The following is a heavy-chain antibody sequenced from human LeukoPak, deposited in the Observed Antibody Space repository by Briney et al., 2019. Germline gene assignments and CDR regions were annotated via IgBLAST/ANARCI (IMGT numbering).Heavy chain of an antibody. Sequence: SVKVSCKASGGTFSSYAISWVRQAPGQGLEWMGGIIPIFGTANYAQKFQGRVTITTDESTSTAYMELSSLRPEDTAVYYCARGALEMATIIYFDYWGQGTLVTVSS. CDR3: ARGALEMATIIYFDY. D-gene: IGHD5-24*01. J-gene: IGHJ4*02. CDR2: IIPIFGTA. CDR1: GGTFSSYA. V-gene: IGHV1-69*05.